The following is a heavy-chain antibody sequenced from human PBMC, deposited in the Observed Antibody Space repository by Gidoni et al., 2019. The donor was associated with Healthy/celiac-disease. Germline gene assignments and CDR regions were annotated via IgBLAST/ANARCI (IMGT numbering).Heavy chain of an antibody. J-gene: IGHJ5*02. CDR1: GLAFSSYA. CDR3: AKDPGGDCYLFSGCVVP. D-gene: IGHD2-21*02. CDR2: IRGRGDRT. V-gene: IGHV3-23*01. Sequence: EVQLLESGGGLVQPGGSLTLSCSDSGLAFSSYAMSWVRQAPRKGLEWVLDIRGRGDRTYYADSVKGRFTCSRDNSKNTLYLQMNCLRADDTAVYYCAKDPGGDCYLFSGCVVPWGQRTLVTVSS.